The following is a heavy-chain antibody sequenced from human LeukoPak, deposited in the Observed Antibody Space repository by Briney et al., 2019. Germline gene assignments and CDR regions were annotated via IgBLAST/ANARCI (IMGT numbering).Heavy chain of an antibody. CDR2: INQSGST. D-gene: IGHD2-8*01. V-gene: IGHV4-34*01. Sequence: PSETLSLTCAVHGGSFTDHYWSWIRQSPGKGLEWIGEINQSGSTTYNPALKSRVTISIDTSKNQFSLKVRSVTAADTAVYYCAGQMVHAICFDYWSQGTLVTVSS. J-gene: IGHJ4*02. CDR1: GGSFTDHY. CDR3: AGQMVHAICFDY.